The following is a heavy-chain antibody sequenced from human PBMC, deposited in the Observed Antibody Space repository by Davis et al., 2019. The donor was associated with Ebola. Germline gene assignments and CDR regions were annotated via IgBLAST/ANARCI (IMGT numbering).Heavy chain of an antibody. CDR1: GFIFSSYE. Sequence: PGGSLRLSCAASGFIFSSYEMTWVRQAPGGGLEWISYIGPSGTDIAYADSVRGRFTISRDNAKNSLFLQMNSLRAEDTAVYYCAREAPFCGGDCLDYWGQGTLVTVSS. CDR2: IGPSGTDI. CDR3: AREAPFCGGDCLDY. V-gene: IGHV3-48*03. J-gene: IGHJ4*02. D-gene: IGHD2-21*01.